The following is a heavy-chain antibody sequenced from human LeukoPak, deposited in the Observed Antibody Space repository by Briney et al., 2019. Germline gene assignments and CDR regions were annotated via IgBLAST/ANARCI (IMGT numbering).Heavy chain of an antibody. Sequence: PGGSLRLSCAASGFTFSSSAMSWVRHAPGKGLEWVSTISGSSGSTYYADSVKGRFTISRDNSKNTLYLQMNSLRAEDTAVYYCAKARLVVSSPSDAFDIWGQGTMVTASS. CDR2: ISGSSGST. D-gene: IGHD3-22*01. J-gene: IGHJ3*02. CDR3: AKARLVVSSPSDAFDI. V-gene: IGHV3-23*01. CDR1: GFTFSSSA.